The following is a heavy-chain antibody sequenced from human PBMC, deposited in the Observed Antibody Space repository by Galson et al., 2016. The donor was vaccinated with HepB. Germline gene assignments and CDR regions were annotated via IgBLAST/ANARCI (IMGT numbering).Heavy chain of an antibody. CDR2: ISYDGVDK. D-gene: IGHD3-9*01. CDR1: GFNFRTYG. Sequence: SLRLSCAGSGFNFRTYGMHWVRHTPGKGLEWLTVISYDGVDKNYADSVKGRFTVSRDNSKNMIYLQMNSLRVEETAVYYCARVMWGYEILTAHQRGAFDVWGQGTLVTVS. V-gene: IGHV3-33*01. J-gene: IGHJ3*01. CDR3: ARVMWGYEILTAHQRGAFDV.